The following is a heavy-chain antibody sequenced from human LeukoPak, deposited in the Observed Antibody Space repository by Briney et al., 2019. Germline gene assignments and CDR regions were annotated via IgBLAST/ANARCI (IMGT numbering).Heavy chain of an antibody. Sequence: PSETLSLTCTVSGGSISRYYWNWIRQPPGKGLEWIGYIYYTGDTNYPPSLKSRVTISVDTSKTQFSLKLTSVTAADTAVYYCARDRGYSGYDYYGMDVWGQGTTVTVSS. J-gene: IGHJ6*02. V-gene: IGHV4-59*01. D-gene: IGHD5-12*01. CDR2: IYYTGDT. CDR1: GGSISRYY. CDR3: ARDRGYSGYDYYGMDV.